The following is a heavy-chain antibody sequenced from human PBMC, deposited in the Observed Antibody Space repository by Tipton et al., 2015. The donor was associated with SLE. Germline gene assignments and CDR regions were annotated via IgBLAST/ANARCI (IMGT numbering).Heavy chain of an antibody. CDR1: GFTVSSNY. D-gene: IGHD3-10*01. CDR3: ARPSGSPLGYFDL. J-gene: IGHJ2*01. CDR2: INSDGSST. Sequence: SLRLSCAASGFTVSSNYMSWVRQAPGKGLEWVSRINSDGSSTSYADSVKGRFTISRDNAKNTLYLQMNSLRAEDTAVYYCARPSGSPLGYFDLWGRGTLVTVSS. V-gene: IGHV3-74*01.